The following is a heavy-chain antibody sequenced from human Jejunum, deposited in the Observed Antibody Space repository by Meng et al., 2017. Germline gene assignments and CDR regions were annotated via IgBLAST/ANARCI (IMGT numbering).Heavy chain of an antibody. CDR2: IYYSGTT. Sequence: QVELQESGPGLVKPSQTLSLTCSVSGDSIRGADYYWTWIRQAPGKGLEWIGYIYYSGTTYYNPSLKTRLILSVDTSTNRFSLNLSSVAAADTAMYYCARSRVVPAAYFDSWGHGTLVTVS. V-gene: IGHV4-30-4*01. CDR3: ARSRVVPAAYFDS. CDR1: GDSIRGADYY. D-gene: IGHD2-2*01. J-gene: IGHJ4*01.